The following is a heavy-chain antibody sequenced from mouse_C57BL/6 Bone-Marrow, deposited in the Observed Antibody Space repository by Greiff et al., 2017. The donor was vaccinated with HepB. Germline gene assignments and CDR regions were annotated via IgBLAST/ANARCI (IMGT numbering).Heavy chain of an antibody. CDR2: IRLKSDNYAT. V-gene: IGHV6-3*01. CDR1: GFTFSNYW. CDR3: TGYYYGSSYLYAMDY. D-gene: IGHD1-1*01. J-gene: IGHJ4*01. Sequence: EVKVEESGGGLVQPGGSMKLSCVASGFTFSNYWMNWVRQSPEKGLEWVAQIRLKSDNYATHSAESVKGRFTISRDDSKSSVYLQMNNLRAEDTGIYYCTGYYYGSSYLYAMDYWGQGTSVTVSS.